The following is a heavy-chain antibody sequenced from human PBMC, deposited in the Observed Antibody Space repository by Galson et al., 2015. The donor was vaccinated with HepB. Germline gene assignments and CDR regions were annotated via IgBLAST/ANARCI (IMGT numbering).Heavy chain of an antibody. CDR1: GDSVSSNSAA. CDR3: ARELRTVTLVGGPLHY. CDR2: TYYRSKWYN. D-gene: IGHD3-10*01. V-gene: IGHV6-1*01. Sequence: CAISGDSVSSNSAAWNWIRQSPSRGLEWLGRTYYRSKWYNDYAVSVKSRITINPDTSKNQFSLQLNSVTPEDTAVYYCARELRTVTLVGGPLHYWGQGTLVTVSS. J-gene: IGHJ4*02.